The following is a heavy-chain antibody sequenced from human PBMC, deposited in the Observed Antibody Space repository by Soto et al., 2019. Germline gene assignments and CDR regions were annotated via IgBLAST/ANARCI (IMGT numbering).Heavy chain of an antibody. J-gene: IGHJ4*02. CDR2: ISGSGGST. CDR1: GVTVSNYA. CDR3: AIVPRARDGSGIHYSAY. V-gene: IGHV3-23*01. Sequence: PACSPGLCSASSGVTVSNYAVTLARQTPGKGLEWVSTISGSGGSTYYAASVKGRFTISRDNSKNTLYLQMNSLRAEDTAVYYCAIVPRARDGSGIHYSAYRRQGTLVPVSS. D-gene: IGHD3-10*01.